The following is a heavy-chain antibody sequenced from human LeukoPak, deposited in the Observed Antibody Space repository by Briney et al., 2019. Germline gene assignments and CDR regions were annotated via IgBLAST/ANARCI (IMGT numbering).Heavy chain of an antibody. CDR3: AKLDYYGSGSYLPPFDY. D-gene: IGHD3-10*01. Sequence: GGSLRLSCAASGFTFDDYAMHWVRQAPGKGLEWVSLISGDGGSTYYADSLKGRFTISRDNRKNSLYLQMNSLRTEDTALYYCAKLDYYGSGSYLPPFDYWGQGTLVTVSS. J-gene: IGHJ4*02. CDR1: GFTFDDYA. CDR2: ISGDGGST. V-gene: IGHV3-43*02.